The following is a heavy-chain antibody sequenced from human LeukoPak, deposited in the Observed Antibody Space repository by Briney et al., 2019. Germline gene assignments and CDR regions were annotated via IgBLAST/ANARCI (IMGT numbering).Heavy chain of an antibody. CDR3: TRGNFYSFDY. D-gene: IGHD1-7*01. V-gene: IGHV4-39*01. CDR2: IYYSGST. Sequence: PSETLSLTCTVSGGSIDGSSYYWGWIRQPPGKGLENIGGIYYSGSTYYSPSLNSRVTISVDTSKNQFFLKLSSVTAADTAVYYCTRGNFYSFDYWGQGTLVTVSS. CDR1: GGSIDGSSYY. J-gene: IGHJ4*02.